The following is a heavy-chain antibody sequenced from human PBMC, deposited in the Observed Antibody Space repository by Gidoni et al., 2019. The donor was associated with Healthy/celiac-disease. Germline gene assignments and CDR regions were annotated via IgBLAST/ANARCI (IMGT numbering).Heavy chain of an antibody. CDR1: SSYG. CDR3: AKAPSTYDFWSGYYPSNYYYGMDV. Sequence: SSYGMHWVRQAPGKGLEWVAVISYDGRNKYYADSVKGRFTISRDNSKNTLYLQMNSLRAEDTAVYYCAKAPSTYDFWSGYYPSNYYYGMDVWGQGTTVTVSS. V-gene: IGHV3-30*18. J-gene: IGHJ6*02. CDR2: ISYDGRNK. D-gene: IGHD3-3*01.